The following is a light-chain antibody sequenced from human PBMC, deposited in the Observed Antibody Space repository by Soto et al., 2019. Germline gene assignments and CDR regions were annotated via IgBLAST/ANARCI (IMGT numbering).Light chain of an antibody. CDR2: SAS. Sequence: EVVMTQSPATLSVFPGERVTLSCRASQSVSSSLAWYQQKPGQAPRLLIYSASTRATGIPARFSGSGSGTEFTLPISSLESEDFAVYYCQHYINGYTFGQGTKLEIK. J-gene: IGKJ2*01. CDR1: QSVSSS. CDR3: QHYINGYT. V-gene: IGKV3-15*01.